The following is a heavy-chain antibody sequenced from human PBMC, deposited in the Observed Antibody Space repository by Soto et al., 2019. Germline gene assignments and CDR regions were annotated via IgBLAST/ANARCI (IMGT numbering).Heavy chain of an antibody. J-gene: IGHJ4*02. CDR1: GGSISSGGYY. CDR3: ARYDYGDYVFDY. Sequence: QVQLQESGPGLVKPSQTLSLTCTVSGGSISSGGYYWSWIRQHPGKGLEWIGYIYYSGTTYYNPSLKSRLTISIDTSETHFSLKLSSVTAADTAVYDCARYDYGDYVFDYWGQGSLVSVSS. D-gene: IGHD4-17*01. CDR2: IYYSGTT. V-gene: IGHV4-31*03.